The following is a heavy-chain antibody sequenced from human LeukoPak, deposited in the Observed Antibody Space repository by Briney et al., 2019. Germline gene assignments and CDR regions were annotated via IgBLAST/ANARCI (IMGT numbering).Heavy chain of an antibody. Sequence: PSETLSLTCAVSGGSISSGGYSWSWIRQPPGKGLECIGYIYHSGSTYYNPSLKSRVTISVDRSKNQFSLKLSSVTAADTAVYYCARFIVGATSAFDYWGQGTLVTVSS. D-gene: IGHD1-26*01. J-gene: IGHJ4*02. V-gene: IGHV4-30-2*01. CDR2: IYHSGST. CDR3: ARFIVGATSAFDY. CDR1: GGSISSGGYS.